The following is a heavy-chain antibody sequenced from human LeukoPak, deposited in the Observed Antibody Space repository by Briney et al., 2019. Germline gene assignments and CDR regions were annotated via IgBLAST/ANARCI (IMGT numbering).Heavy chain of an antibody. Sequence: PSETLSLTCAVYGGSFSGYYWSWIRQPPGKGLEWIGEINHSGSTNYNPSLKSRVTISVDTSKNQFSLKLSSVTAADTAVYCCARGSAAIFGVVIIPIDYWGQGTLVTVSS. CDR3: ARGSAAIFGVVIIPIDY. CDR2: INHSGST. D-gene: IGHD3-3*01. V-gene: IGHV4-34*01. CDR1: GGSFSGYY. J-gene: IGHJ4*02.